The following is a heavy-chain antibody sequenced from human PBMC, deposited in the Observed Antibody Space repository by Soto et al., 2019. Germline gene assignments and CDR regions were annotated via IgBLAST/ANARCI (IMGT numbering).Heavy chain of an antibody. CDR3: AVWAGPVHGFGGPFDF. CDR2: INTYNGNT. J-gene: IGHJ4*02. Sequence: ASVKVSCKVSGYTFTNSDMNWLRQAPGQGLEWMGWINTYNGNTNYAQKLQGRVTMTTDTSTSTAYMELRSLRSDDTAVYYCAVWAGPVHGFGGPFDFWGQGPPVTVSS. V-gene: IGHV1-18*04. D-gene: IGHD3-16*01. CDR1: GYTFTNSD.